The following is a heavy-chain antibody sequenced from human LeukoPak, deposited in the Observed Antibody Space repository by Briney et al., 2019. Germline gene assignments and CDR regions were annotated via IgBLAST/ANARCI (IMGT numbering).Heavy chain of an antibody. CDR3: AGGPSSSWYEY. CDR2: MNPNSGNT. Sequence: GASVKVSCKASGYTFTSHDINWVRQASGQGLEWMGWMNPNSGNTGYAQKFQGRITVTRNTSISTAYMELSSLRSEDMAVYYCAGGPSSSWYEYWGQGTLVTVSS. D-gene: IGHD6-13*01. J-gene: IGHJ1*01. CDR1: GYTFTSHD. V-gene: IGHV1-8*01.